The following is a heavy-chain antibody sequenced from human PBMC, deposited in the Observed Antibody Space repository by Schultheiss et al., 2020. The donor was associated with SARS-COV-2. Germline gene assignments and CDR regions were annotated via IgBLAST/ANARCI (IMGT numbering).Heavy chain of an antibody. J-gene: IGHJ4*02. Sequence: GGSLRLSCAASGFTFDDYAMHWVRQAPGKGLVWVSRINSDGSSTSYADSVKGRFTISRDNAKNSLYLQMNSLRDEDTAVYYCARDLGGDYDYWGQGTLVTVSS. CDR3: ARDLGGDYDY. D-gene: IGHD4-17*01. CDR1: GFTFDDYA. CDR2: INSDGSST. V-gene: IGHV3-74*01.